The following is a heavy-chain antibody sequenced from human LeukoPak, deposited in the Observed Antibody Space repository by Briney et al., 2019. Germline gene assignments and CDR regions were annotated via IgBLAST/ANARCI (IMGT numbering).Heavy chain of an antibody. D-gene: IGHD3-3*01. J-gene: IGHJ4*02. CDR1: GGTFSSYA. V-gene: IGHV1-69*13. CDR2: IIPIFGTA. CDR3: ARGHSDDFWSGYPV. Sequence: ASVKVSCKASGGTFSSYAISWVRQAPGQGLEWMGGIIPIFGTANYAQKFQGRVTITADESTSTAYMELSSLRSEDTAVYYCARGHSDDFWSGYPVWGQGTLVTVSS.